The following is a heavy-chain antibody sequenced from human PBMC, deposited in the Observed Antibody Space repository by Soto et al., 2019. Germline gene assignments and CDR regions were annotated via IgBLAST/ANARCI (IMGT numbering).Heavy chain of an antibody. J-gene: IGHJ3*01. V-gene: IGHV3-30*18. Sequence: GGSLRLSCAASGFTFSSYGMHWVRQAPGKGLEWVAVISYDGSNKYYADSVKGRFTISRDNSKSTLYLQMNSLRAEDTAVYYCAKDGGKGSRSFARWGQGTMVTVSS. CDR1: GFTFSSYG. CDR3: AKDGGKGSRSFAR. CDR2: ISYDGSNK. D-gene: IGHD1-26*01.